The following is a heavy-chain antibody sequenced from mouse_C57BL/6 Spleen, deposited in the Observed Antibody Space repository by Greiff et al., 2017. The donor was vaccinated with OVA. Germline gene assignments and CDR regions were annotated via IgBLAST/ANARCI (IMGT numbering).Heavy chain of an antibody. CDR3: ARRGWWYFDV. V-gene: IGHV1-64*01. J-gene: IGHJ1*03. CDR2: IHPNSGST. D-gene: IGHD1-1*02. Sequence: VQLQQSGAELVKPGASVKLSCKASGYSFTSYCMNWVKQWPGQGLEWIGMIHPNSGSTNYNEKFKSKATLTVDKSSSTAYIQLSSLTSEDSAVYYCARRGWWYFDVWGTGTTVTVSS. CDR1: GYSFTSYC.